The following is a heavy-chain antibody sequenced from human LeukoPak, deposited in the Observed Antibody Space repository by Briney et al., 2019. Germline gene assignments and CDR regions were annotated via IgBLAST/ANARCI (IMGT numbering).Heavy chain of an antibody. D-gene: IGHD6-13*01. CDR2: ISGYNGNT. CDR3: ARGRAAAGTPYYFDY. CDR1: GYTFTRYG. Sequence: ASVKVSCKASGYTFTRYGISWVRQAPGQGLEWMGWISGYNGNTKYAQKFQGRGTMTTDTSTSTASMELRSLRSEDTAVYYCARGRAAAGTPYYFDYWGQGTLVTVSS. J-gene: IGHJ4*02. V-gene: IGHV1-18*01.